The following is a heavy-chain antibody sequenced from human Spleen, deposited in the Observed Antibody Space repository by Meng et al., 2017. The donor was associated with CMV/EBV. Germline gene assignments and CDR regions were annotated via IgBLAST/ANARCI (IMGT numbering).Heavy chain of an antibody. D-gene: IGHD6-19*01. J-gene: IGHJ4*02. CDR3: ARSSGWSRFDY. V-gene: IGHV1-2*02. CDR2: INPNDDT. Sequence: QVQLVQSGAEVKKPGASVKVSCKASGYTFTSYGISWVRQAPGQWLEWMGWINPNDDTNYAQNFQGRVTMTRDMSINTVYMELSRLTSDDTAVYYCARSSGWSRFDYWGQGTLVTVSS. CDR1: GYTFTSYG.